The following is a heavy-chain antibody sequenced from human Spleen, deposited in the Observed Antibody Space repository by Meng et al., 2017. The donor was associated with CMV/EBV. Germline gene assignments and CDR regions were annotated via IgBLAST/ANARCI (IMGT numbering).Heavy chain of an antibody. CDR3: IWNDLGDY. V-gene: IGHV3-15*01. CDR2: IKSKTDGETA. J-gene: IGHJ4*02. CDR1: GFTFSNAW. Sequence: EVQLVESXGDSVKPGGSLRLSCAGSGFTFSNAWMSWVRQAPGKGLEWVGRIKSKTDGETADYNAPVKGRFTISRDDSKNTLYLQMNSLKTEDTAIYYCIWNDLGDYWGQGTLVNVSS. D-gene: IGHD1-1*01.